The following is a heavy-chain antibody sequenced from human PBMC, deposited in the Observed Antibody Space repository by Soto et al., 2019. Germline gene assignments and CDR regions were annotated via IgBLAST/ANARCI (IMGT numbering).Heavy chain of an antibody. CDR3: ARDNDRPQLGGNYYYILDV. D-gene: IGHD1-1*01. CDR1: GGTFRNSA. J-gene: IGHJ6*02. CDR2: IMPIFRTP. V-gene: IGHV1-69*12. Sequence: QVQLEQSGAEVKKPGSSVKVSCKASGGTFRNSAISWVRQAPGQGLEWMGGIMPIFRTPDYAQKFQGRVTINADESTSTAYMELSGLRSDDTAVYYCARDNDRPQLGGNYYYILDVWGHGTTVTVSS.